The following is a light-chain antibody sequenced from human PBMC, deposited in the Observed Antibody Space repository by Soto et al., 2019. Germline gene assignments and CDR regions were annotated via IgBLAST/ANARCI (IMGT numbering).Light chain of an antibody. V-gene: IGKV3-20*01. J-gene: IGKJ2*01. CDR2: GAS. CDR3: QQYHSAPDT. CDR1: QSVRNNN. Sequence: EIVLTQSPGTLSLSPGERATLSCRASQSVRNNNLAWFQQKPGQAPRLLIYGASSRVTGIPDRFSGSGSGTDFTLTISRLEPEDFAVYFCQQYHSAPDTFGQGTKLEIK.